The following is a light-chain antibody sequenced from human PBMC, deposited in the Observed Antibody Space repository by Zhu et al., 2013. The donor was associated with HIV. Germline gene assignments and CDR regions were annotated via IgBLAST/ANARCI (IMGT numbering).Light chain of an antibody. CDR3: SSYTSGNFHVI. CDR2: TVR. CDR1: SNDVGGYNF. Sequence: QSALTQPASVSGSPGQSITISCTGTSNDVGGYNFVSWYQHHPGKAPKLIMYTVRNRPSGTSSRFSGSKSGNTASLTISGLQAEDEADYYCSSYTSGNFHVIFGGGTKLTVL. J-gene: IGLJ2*01. V-gene: IGLV2-14*01.